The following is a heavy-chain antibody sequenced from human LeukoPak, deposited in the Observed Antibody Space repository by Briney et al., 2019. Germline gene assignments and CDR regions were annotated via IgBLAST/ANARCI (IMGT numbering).Heavy chain of an antibody. CDR3: VREKSGYTNGWYLFDY. CDR1: GFTFSNYG. V-gene: IGHV3-33*01. D-gene: IGHD6-19*01. Sequence: GGSLRLSCVASGFTFSNYGMHWVRQAPGKGLEWVAVIWYDGSNKYYADSVKGRFTISRDNSKNTLYLQMSSLRAEDTAVYYCVREKSGYTNGWYLFDYWGQGALVTVSS. CDR2: IWYDGSNK. J-gene: IGHJ4*02.